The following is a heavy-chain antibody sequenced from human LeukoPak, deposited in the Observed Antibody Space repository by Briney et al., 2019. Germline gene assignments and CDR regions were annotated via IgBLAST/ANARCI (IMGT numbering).Heavy chain of an antibody. CDR1: GYTFTSYA. Sequence: ASVKVCCKASGYTFTSYAMNWVRQAPGQGLEWMGWINTNTGNPTYAQGFTGRFVFSLDTSVSTAYLQISSLKAEDTAVYYCARDNRDGYKSMTGDFDYWGQGTLVTVSS. CDR3: ARDNRDGYKSMTGDFDY. V-gene: IGHV7-4-1*02. D-gene: IGHD5-24*01. J-gene: IGHJ4*02. CDR2: INTNTGNP.